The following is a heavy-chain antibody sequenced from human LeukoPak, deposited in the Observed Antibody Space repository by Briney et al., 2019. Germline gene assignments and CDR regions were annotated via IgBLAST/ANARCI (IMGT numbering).Heavy chain of an antibody. CDR3: AGGPHEGVNWNYLHS. J-gene: IGHJ4*02. CDR1: GGSISSGSYS. D-gene: IGHD1-1*01. Sequence: PSQTLSLTCAVSGGSISSGSYSWSWIRQPPGKGLEWIGYIYHFGGTYYNPSLKSRVTISIDRSKNQFSLKLSSVTAADTAVYYCAGGPHEGVNWNYLHSWGQGTLVTVSS. CDR2: IYHFGGT. V-gene: IGHV4-30-2*01.